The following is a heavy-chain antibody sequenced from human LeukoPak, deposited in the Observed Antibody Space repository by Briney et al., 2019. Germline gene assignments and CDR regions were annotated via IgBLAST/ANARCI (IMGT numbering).Heavy chain of an antibody. D-gene: IGHD5-18*01. CDR1: VYTFTSYY. CDR2: INPRGGST. J-gene: IGHJ5*02. Sequence: ASLKVSCKASVYTFTSYYMHWVRQTPGQGLVWMGIINPRGGSTSYAQKFQGRVTMTRDTSTSTVYMELSSLRSEDTAVYYCARGPPRDTAMVAIWFDPWGQGTLVTVSS. V-gene: IGHV1-46*01. CDR3: ARGPPRDTAMVAIWFDP.